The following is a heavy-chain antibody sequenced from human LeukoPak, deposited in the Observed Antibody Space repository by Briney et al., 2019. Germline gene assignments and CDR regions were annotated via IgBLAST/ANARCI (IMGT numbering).Heavy chain of an antibody. CDR3: ARDYYDSSGYYF. V-gene: IGHV3-21*01. D-gene: IGHD3-22*01. J-gene: IGHJ4*02. CDR1: GFTFSSYG. Sequence: GGSLRLSCAASGFTFSSYGMHWVRQAPGKGLEWVSSISSSSSYIYYADSVKGRFTISRDNAKNSLYLQMNSLRAEDTAVYYCARDYYDSSGYYFGGQGTLVTVSS. CDR2: ISSSSSYI.